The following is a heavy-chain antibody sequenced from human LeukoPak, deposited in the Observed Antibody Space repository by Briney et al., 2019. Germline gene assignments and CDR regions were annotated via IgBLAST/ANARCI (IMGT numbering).Heavy chain of an antibody. CDR2: ISAYNGNT. J-gene: IGHJ4*02. V-gene: IGHV1-18*01. D-gene: IGHD3-10*01. Sequence: ASVKVSCKASGYTFTSYGISWVRQAPGQGLEWMGWISAYNGNTNYAQKLQGRVTMTTDTSTSTAYMELRSLRSDDTAVYYCASSPDYYGSGSQYDYWGQGTLVTVSS. CDR1: GYTFTSYG. CDR3: ASSPDYYGSGSQYDY.